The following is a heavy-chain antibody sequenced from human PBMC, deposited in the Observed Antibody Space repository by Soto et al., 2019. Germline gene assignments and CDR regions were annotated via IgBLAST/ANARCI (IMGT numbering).Heavy chain of an antibody. D-gene: IGHD2-15*01. J-gene: IGHJ3*02. Sequence: ASVKVSCKASGYTFTSYDINWVRQAPGQGLEWMGWMSAYNGNTNYAQKFQGRVTMTTDTSTSTAYMELRSLRSDDTAVYYCARVDCSGGSCYWVGAFDIWGQGTMVTVSS. CDR3: ARVDCSGGSCYWVGAFDI. CDR1: GYTFTSYD. CDR2: MSAYNGNT. V-gene: IGHV1-18*01.